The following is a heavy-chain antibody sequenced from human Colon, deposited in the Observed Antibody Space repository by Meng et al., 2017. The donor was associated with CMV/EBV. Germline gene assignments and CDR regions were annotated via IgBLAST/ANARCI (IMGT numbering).Heavy chain of an antibody. Sequence: TCNESGPALVTPSRTLTVAWDFSGSSLPTPGAGVAWVRQPQGKAPELLALIHWDDEKRYSKSLKNRLNITKDTSKNQVVLSMTDLDPAETGTFYCERHSLTILTDWGQGALVTVSS. CDR3: ERHSLTILTD. J-gene: IGHJ4*02. V-gene: IGHV2-5*02. CDR2: IHWDDEK. CDR1: GSSLPTPGAG. D-gene: IGHD2-8*02.